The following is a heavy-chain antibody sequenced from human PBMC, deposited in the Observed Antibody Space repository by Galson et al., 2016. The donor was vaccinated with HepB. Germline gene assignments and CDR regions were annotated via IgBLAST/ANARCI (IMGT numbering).Heavy chain of an antibody. J-gene: IGHJ4*02. V-gene: IGHV1-46*02. CDR2: INPTGDST. CDR1: GYTFDSYY. D-gene: IGHD4-17*01. CDR3: ARVSRTYGDYPDY. Sequence: SVKVSCKASGYTFDSYYMHWVRQAPGQGLEWMGIINPTGDSTSYAQKFQGRVTMARDTSASTVYMELSSLRSEDTAVYYCARVSRTYGDYPDYWGQGTLVTVSS.